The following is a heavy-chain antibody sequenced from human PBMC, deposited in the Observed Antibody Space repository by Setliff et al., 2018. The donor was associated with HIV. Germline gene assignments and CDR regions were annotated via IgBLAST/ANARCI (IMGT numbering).Heavy chain of an antibody. CDR3: ARDLKELIGEAFYYYQYMDV. CDR1: GFSFNSFE. Sequence: GGSLRLSCVASGFSFNSFEMNWVRQAPGKGLEWVSYISNSGSTIYYADSVKGRFTISRDNAKNSLYLQMNSLRAEDTAVYYCARDLKELIGEAFYYYQYMDVWGKGTTVTVSS. CDR2: ISNSGSTI. V-gene: IGHV3-48*03. D-gene: IGHD7-27*01. J-gene: IGHJ6*03.